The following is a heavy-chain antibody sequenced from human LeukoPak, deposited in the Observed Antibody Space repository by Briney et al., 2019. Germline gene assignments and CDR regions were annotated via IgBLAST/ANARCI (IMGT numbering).Heavy chain of an antibody. D-gene: IGHD1-26*01. V-gene: IGHV3-33*06. Sequence: GGSLRLSCAASGFTFSSYGMHWVRQAPGKGLEWAAVIWYDGSNKYYADSVKGRFTISRDNSKNTLYLQMNSLRAEDTAVYYCAKSAGATTAGRHDYWGQGTLVTVSS. CDR2: IWYDGSNK. J-gene: IGHJ4*02. CDR1: GFTFSSYG. CDR3: AKSAGATTAGRHDY.